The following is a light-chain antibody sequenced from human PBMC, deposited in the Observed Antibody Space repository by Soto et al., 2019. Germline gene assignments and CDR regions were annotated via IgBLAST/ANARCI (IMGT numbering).Light chain of an antibody. Sequence: DIQMTQSPSTLSASVGDRVTITCRASQSISSWLAWYQQKPGKAPKLLIYKASSLESGVPSRFSGSGSGTEFTLTSSSLQPDDFATYYCHQYNSYSPITFGEGTRLEIK. V-gene: IGKV1-5*03. J-gene: IGKJ5*01. CDR1: QSISSW. CDR2: KAS. CDR3: HQYNSYSPIT.